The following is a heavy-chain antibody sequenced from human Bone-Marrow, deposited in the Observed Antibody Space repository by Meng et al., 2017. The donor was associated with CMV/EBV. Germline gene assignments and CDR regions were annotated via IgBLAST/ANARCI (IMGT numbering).Heavy chain of an antibody. Sequence: GESLKISCAASGFTFSSYSMNWVRQAPGKGLEWVSSISSSSSYIYYADSVKGRFTIARDNAKTPLYLQMNSLRAEDTAVYYCARDGSITGTTQGGGGWGQGTLVTVSS. V-gene: IGHV3-21*01. D-gene: IGHD1-20*01. CDR1: GFTFSSYS. CDR3: ARDGSITGTTQGGGG. J-gene: IGHJ4*02. CDR2: ISSSSSYI.